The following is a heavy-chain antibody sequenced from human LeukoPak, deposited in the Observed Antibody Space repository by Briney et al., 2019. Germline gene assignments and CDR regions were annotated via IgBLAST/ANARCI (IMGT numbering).Heavy chain of an antibody. J-gene: IGHJ4*02. V-gene: IGHV4-39*07. CDR3: ARGEYTGLFDY. CDR2: IYYDGST. D-gene: IGHD2/OR15-2a*01. CDR1: GGSISSTSYY. Sequence: SETLSLTCTVSGGSISSTSYYWGWLRQPPGKGLEWIGTIYYDGSTYYNPSLKSRVTISVDTSKNQFSLRLSSVTAADTAVYYCARGEYTGLFDYWGQGTLVTVSS.